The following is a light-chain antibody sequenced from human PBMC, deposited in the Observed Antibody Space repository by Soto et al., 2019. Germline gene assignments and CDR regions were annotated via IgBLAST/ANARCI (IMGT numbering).Light chain of an antibody. Sequence: EIVMTQSPATLSVSPGERATLSCRASQSVSSNLAWYQQTPGQAPRLLIYDASTRATGIPARFSGSGSGTEFTLTISRLQSEDFAVYYCQHYNNWPLTFGGGTKGEIK. CDR1: QSVSSN. CDR3: QHYNNWPLT. J-gene: IGKJ4*01. CDR2: DAS. V-gene: IGKV3-15*01.